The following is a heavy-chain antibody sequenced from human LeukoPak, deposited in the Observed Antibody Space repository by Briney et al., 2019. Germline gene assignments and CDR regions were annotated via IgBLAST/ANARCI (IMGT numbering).Heavy chain of an antibody. V-gene: IGHV1-69*04. Sequence: SVKVSCKASVGTFSSYAIRWVRQAPGQGLEWMGRIIPILGIANYAQKFQGRVTITADKSTSTAYMELSSLRSEDTAVYYCARDKAGSGWYYYGMDVWGQGTTVTVSS. CDR1: VGTFSSYA. CDR2: IIPILGIA. CDR3: ARDKAGSGWYYYGMDV. J-gene: IGHJ6*02. D-gene: IGHD6-19*01.